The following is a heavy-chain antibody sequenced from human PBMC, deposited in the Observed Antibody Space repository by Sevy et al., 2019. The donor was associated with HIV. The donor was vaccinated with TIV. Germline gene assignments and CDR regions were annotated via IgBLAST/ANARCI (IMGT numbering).Heavy chain of an antibody. V-gene: IGHV3-30*18. J-gene: IGHJ1*01. CDR3: AKEDYQVVEYFQH. Sequence: GGSLRLSCAASGFTFSMYGMHWVRQAPGKGLEWVAVISYDGSKKYYVDSVKGRFTISRDNFKNTLYLQMNSLRPEDTAVYYCAKEDYQVVEYFQHWGQGTLVTVSS. CDR1: GFTFSMYG. CDR2: ISYDGSKK. D-gene: IGHD2-15*01.